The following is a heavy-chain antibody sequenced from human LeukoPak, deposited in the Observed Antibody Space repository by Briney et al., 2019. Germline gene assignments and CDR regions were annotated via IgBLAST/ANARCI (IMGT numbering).Heavy chain of an antibody. V-gene: IGHV3-7*01. D-gene: IGHD6-13*01. CDR3: ARETGYSSRYFDY. CDR1: GFTFSSYW. J-gene: IGHJ4*02. CDR2: IKQDGSEK. Sequence: GGSLRLSCAASGFTFSSYWMSWVRQAPGKGREWVANIKQDGSEKYYVDSVKGRFTISRDNAKNSLYLQMNSLRAEDTAVYYCARETGYSSRYFDYWGQGTLVTVSS.